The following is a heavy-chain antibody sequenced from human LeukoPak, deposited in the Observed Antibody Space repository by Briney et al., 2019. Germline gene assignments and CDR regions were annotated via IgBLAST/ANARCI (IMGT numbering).Heavy chain of an antibody. V-gene: IGHV3-33*01. CDR3: ARGHRQVVVVPAAPYGMDV. D-gene: IGHD2-2*01. J-gene: IGHJ6*02. Sequence: GRSLRLSCAASGFTFSSYGMHWVRQAPGKGLEWVAVIWYDGSNKYYADSVKGRFTISRDNSKNTLYLQMNSLRAEGTAVYYCARGHRQVVVVPAAPYGMDVWGQGTTVTVS. CDR2: IWYDGSNK. CDR1: GFTFSSYG.